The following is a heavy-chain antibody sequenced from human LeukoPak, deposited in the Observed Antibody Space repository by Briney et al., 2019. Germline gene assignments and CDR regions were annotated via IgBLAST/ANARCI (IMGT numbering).Heavy chain of an antibody. CDR2: IFHSGST. D-gene: IGHD3-10*01. J-gene: IGHJ6*03. CDR1: DYSISSDDYY. Sequence: SETLSLTCIVSDYSISSDDYYWGWIRQPPGKGLEWIGSIFHSGSTYYSPSLKSRVTISVDTSKNQFSLKLSSVTAADTAVYYCARRPGGSGSYYNVNYYYMDVWGKGTTVTISS. CDR3: ARRPGGSGSYYNVNYYYMDV. V-gene: IGHV4-38-2*02.